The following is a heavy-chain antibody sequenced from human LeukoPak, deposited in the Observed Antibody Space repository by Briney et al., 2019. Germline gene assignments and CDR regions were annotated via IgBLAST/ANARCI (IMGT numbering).Heavy chain of an antibody. CDR2: ITGSGGST. CDR1: GFTFTSYA. Sequence: GGSLRLSCAASGFTFTSYAMSWVRRAPGKGVEWGSAITGSGGSTYYAVSVKGRFTISRDNSKNTLYLQINSLTVDDAALYYCARGGVYIGSFFDYWGQGTLVTVSS. V-gene: IGHV3-23*01. CDR3: ARGGVYIGSFFDY. D-gene: IGHD1-26*01. J-gene: IGHJ4*02.